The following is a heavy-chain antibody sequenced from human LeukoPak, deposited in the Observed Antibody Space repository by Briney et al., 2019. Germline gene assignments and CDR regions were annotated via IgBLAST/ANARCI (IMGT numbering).Heavy chain of an antibody. CDR2: INPNSGGT. D-gene: IGHD3-22*01. Sequence: ASVKVSCKASGYTFTGYYMHWVRQAPGQGPEWMGWINPNSGGTNYAQKLQGRVTMTTDTSTSTAYMELRSLRSDDTAVYYCARGITLILVVSPTDGGAFDNWGQGTLVTVSS. V-gene: IGHV1-2*02. J-gene: IGHJ4*02. CDR3: ARGITLILVVSPTDGGAFDN. CDR1: GYTFTGYY.